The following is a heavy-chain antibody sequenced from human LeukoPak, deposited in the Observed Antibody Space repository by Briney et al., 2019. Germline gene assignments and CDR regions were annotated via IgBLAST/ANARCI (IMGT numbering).Heavy chain of an antibody. CDR2: IYSSGSTI. CDR3: ARVAVAGGYYFGY. J-gene: IGHJ4*02. D-gene: IGHD6-19*01. V-gene: IGHV3-11*01. Sequence: GGSLRLSCAASGFTFSDYYMNWIRQAPGKGLEWVSYIYSSGSTIYYADSVKGRFTISRDNAKNSLYLQMNSLRAEDTAVYYCARVAVAGGYYFGYWGQGTLVTVSS. CDR1: GFTFSDYY.